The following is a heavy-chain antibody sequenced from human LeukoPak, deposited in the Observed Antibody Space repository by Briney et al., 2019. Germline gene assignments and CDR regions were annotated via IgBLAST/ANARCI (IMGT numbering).Heavy chain of an antibody. D-gene: IGHD2/OR15-2a*01. CDR2: INHNGNVN. Sequence: GGSLRLSCAASGFTFSSYWMNWARQAPGKGLEWVASINHNGNVNYYVDSVKGRFTISRDNSKNTLYLQMNSLRAEDTAIYFCAKLIVASDYWGQGTLVTVSS. CDR1: GFTFSSYW. CDR3: AKLIVASDY. J-gene: IGHJ4*02. V-gene: IGHV3-7*03.